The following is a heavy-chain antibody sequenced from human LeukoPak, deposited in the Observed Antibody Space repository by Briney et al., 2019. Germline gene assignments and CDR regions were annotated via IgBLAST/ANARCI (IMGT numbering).Heavy chain of an antibody. CDR1: GGSISSYH. D-gene: IGHD2-2*01. V-gene: IGHV4-59*01. Sequence: SETLSLTCTVSGGSISSYHWSWIRQPPGKGLEWIGYIYYSGSTNYNPSLKSRVTISVDTSKNQFSLKLSSVTAADTAVYYCARASHQLLHFDYWGQGTLVTVSS. CDR3: ARASHQLLHFDY. CDR2: IYYSGST. J-gene: IGHJ4*02.